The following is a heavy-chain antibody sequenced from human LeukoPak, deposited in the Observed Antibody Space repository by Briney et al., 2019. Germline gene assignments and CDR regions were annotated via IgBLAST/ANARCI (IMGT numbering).Heavy chain of an antibody. V-gene: IGHV3-53*01. CDR2: IYSGGST. D-gene: IGHD1-26*01. CDR1: GFTVSSNY. Sequence: PGGSLRLSCAASGFTVSSNYMSWVRQAPGKGLEWVSVIYSGGSTYYADSVKGRFTISRDNSKNTLYLQMNSLRAEDTAVYYCAKLGNSGSSMTDYWGQGTLVTVSS. CDR3: AKLGNSGSSMTDY. J-gene: IGHJ4*02.